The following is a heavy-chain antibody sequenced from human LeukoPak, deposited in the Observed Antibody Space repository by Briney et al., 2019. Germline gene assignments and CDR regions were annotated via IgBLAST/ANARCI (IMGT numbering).Heavy chain of an antibody. CDR3: AREVRSPFDY. Sequence: GGSLRLSFAASGLTFSNYAMHGVRQAPGKGLEWVAVISYDGSNKYYADSVKGRFTISRDNSKNTLYLQMNSLRAEDTAVYYCAREVRSPFDYWGQGTLVTVSS. D-gene: IGHD2-15*01. J-gene: IGHJ4*02. V-gene: IGHV3-30-3*01. CDR1: GLTFSNYA. CDR2: ISYDGSNK.